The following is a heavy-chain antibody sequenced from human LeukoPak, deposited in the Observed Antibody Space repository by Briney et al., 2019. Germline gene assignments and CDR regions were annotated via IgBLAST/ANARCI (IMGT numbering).Heavy chain of an antibody. CDR2: INPNSGGT. J-gene: IGHJ5*02. CDR1: GYTFTGYY. V-gene: IGHV1-2*02. Sequence: GASVKVSCKASGYTFTGYYMHWVRQAPGQGLEWMGWINPNSGGTNYAQKFQGRVTMTRDTSISTAYMELSSLRSEDTAVYYCARSDSIAAAGTPWFDPWGQGTLVTVSS. D-gene: IGHD6-13*01. CDR3: ARSDSIAAAGTPWFDP.